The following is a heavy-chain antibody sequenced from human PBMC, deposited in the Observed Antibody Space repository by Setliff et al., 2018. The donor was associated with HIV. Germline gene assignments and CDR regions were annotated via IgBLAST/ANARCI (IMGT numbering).Heavy chain of an antibody. CDR2: IYPGDSDT. D-gene: IGHD4-17*01. V-gene: IGHV5-51*01. CDR3: ARPTTVVTPGYYFDN. CDR1: GYSFTNYW. J-gene: IGHJ4*02. Sequence: GESLKISCKGSGYSFTNYWIGWVRQMPGKGLEWMGIIYPGDSDTRYSPSFQGQVTISADKSINTAYLQWSRLKASDTAMYYCARPTTVVTPGYYFDNWGQGTLVTAPQ.